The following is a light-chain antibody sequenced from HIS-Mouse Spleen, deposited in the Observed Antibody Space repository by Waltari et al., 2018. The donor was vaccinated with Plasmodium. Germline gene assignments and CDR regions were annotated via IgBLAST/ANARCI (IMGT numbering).Light chain of an antibody. V-gene: IGLV3-10*01. CDR2: EDS. Sequence: SYELTQPPSVSVSPRPTARIHFSGDALPKKTAYWYPQKSGQAPVLVIYEDSKRPSGIPERFSGSSSGTMATLTISGAQVEDEADYYCYSTDSSGNHRVFGGGTKLTVL. CDR3: YSTDSSGNHRV. CDR1: ALPKKT. J-gene: IGLJ3*02.